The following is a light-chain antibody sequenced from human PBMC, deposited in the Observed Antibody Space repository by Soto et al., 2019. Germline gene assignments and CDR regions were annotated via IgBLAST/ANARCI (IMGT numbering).Light chain of an antibody. Sequence: DIVMTQSPLSLPVTPGEPASISCRSSQSLLHFDGHSYLEWYLQKPGQPPQLLSYLGSNRASGGPDRFSGSGPSTDFTVIIYRVGAEDVGVYFCRQALPSPLTVDGGIMVEIK. J-gene: IGKJ4*01. V-gene: IGKV2-28*01. CDR1: QSLLHFDGHSY. CDR3: RQALPSPLT. CDR2: LGS.